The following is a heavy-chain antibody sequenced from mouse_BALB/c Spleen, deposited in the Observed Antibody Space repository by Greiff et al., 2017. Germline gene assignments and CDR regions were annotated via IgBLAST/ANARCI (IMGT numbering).Heavy chain of an antibody. J-gene: IGHJ2*01. CDR2: INPYNGDT. CDR1: GYSFTGYF. D-gene: IGHD1-2*01. CDR3: ASGTATDY. V-gene: IGHV1-20*02. Sequence: VQLQQSGPELVKPGASVKISCKASGYSFTGYFMNWVMQSHGKSLEWIGRINPYNGDTFYNQKFKGKATLTVDKSSSTAHMELRSLASEDSAVYYCASGTATDYWGQGTTLTVS.